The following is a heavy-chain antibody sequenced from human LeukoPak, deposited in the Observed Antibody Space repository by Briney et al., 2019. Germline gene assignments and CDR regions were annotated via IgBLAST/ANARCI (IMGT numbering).Heavy chain of an antibody. V-gene: IGHV3-49*04. CDR1: GFTFSNYA. J-gene: IGHJ4*02. Sequence: GGSLRLSCAVAGFTFSNYAMTWVRQAPGKGLEWVGFIRSKPYGGTTEYAASVKGRFTISRDDSKSIAYLQMNSLKTEDTAVYYCSRGQLWLRGEGSGLDYWGQGTLVTVSS. D-gene: IGHD5-18*01. CDR3: SRGQLWLRGEGSGLDY. CDR2: IRSKPYGGTT.